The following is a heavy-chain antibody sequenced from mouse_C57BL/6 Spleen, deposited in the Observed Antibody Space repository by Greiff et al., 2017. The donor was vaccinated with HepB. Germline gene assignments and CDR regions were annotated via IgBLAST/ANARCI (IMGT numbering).Heavy chain of an antibody. J-gene: IGHJ2*01. CDR3: ARKTTVVATYYIDY. Sequence: QVQLQQPGAELVKPGASVKLSCKASGYTFTSYWMQWVKQRPGQGLEWIGEIDPSDSYTNYNQKFKGKATLTVDTSSSTAYMQLSSLTSEDSAVYYCARKTTVVATYYIDYWGQGTTLTVSS. CDR1: GYTFTSYW. CDR2: IDPSDSYT. D-gene: IGHD1-1*01. V-gene: IGHV1-50*01.